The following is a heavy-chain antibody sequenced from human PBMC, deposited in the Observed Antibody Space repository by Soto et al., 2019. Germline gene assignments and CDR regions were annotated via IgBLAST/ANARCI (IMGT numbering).Heavy chain of an antibody. CDR2: TSGNGGDT. V-gene: IGHV3-23*01. J-gene: IGHJ3*01. Sequence: QLFKSGGGLVQPGGSLSLSCVASGFSFGRYAMTWVRQAPGKGLEWVSGTSGNGGDTYYVDSVKGRFTISRDNPKNTLYLQMNSLRVEDTAIYYCAKIYDFWSRHHDSFDVWGQGTAVTVSS. CDR3: AKIYDFWSRHHDSFDV. D-gene: IGHD3-3*01. CDR1: GFSFGRYA.